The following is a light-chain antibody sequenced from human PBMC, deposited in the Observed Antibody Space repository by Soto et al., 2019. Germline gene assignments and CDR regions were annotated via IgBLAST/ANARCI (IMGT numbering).Light chain of an antibody. J-gene: IGLJ1*01. CDR3: TSYTSDNRSYV. V-gene: IGLV2-14*01. Sequence: QSVLTQPASVSGSPGQSITISCTGTSSDVGAYTSVSWYRQHPGKAPKLMIYEVSNRPSGVSNRFSGSKSANTASLTISGLQADDEALYYCTSYTSDNRSYVFGTGTKVTVL. CDR2: EVS. CDR1: SSDVGAYTS.